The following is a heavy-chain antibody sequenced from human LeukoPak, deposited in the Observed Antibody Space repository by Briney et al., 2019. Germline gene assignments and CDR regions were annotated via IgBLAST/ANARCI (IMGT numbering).Heavy chain of an antibody. V-gene: IGHV3-23*01. Sequence: GGALRLSCAASGFTFSSYAMSWVRHAPGKGLEWVSAIIGSGDNTYYADSMKGRFTISRDNSKNTLSLQMNSLRAEDTAVYYCAKASYYYDSSDRFDYWGQGTLVTVSS. J-gene: IGHJ4*02. D-gene: IGHD3-22*01. CDR2: IIGSGDNT. CDR3: AKASYYYDSSDRFDY. CDR1: GFTFSSYA.